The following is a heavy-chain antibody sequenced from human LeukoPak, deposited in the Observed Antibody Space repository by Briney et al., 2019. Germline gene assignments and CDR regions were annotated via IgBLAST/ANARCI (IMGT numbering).Heavy chain of an antibody. Sequence: GGSLRLSCAASGFTFNSYWMHWVRQAPGKGLVWVSRINSDGSSTSYADSVKGRFTISRDNAKNSLYLQMNSLRAEDTAVYYCARDLSYCTITSCSYYYYGMDVWGRGTTVTVSS. CDR2: INSDGSST. D-gene: IGHD2-2*01. CDR3: ARDLSYCTITSCSYYYYGMDV. V-gene: IGHV3-74*01. CDR1: GFTFNSYW. J-gene: IGHJ6*02.